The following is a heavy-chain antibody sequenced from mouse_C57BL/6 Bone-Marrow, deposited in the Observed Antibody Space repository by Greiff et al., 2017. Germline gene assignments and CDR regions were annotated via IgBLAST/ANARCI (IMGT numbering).Heavy chain of an antibody. CDR1: GYTFTSYW. J-gene: IGHJ4*01. CDR3: ARDDVYCHYAMDY. D-gene: IGHD2-3*01. V-gene: IGHV1-59*01. Sequence: QVQLQQPGAELVRPGTSVKLSCKASGYTFTSYWMHWVKQRPGQGLEWIGVIDPSDSYTNYNQKFKGKATLTVDTASSTAYMRLSSLTSEDSAVYYCARDDVYCHYAMDYWGQGTSVTVSS. CDR2: IDPSDSYT.